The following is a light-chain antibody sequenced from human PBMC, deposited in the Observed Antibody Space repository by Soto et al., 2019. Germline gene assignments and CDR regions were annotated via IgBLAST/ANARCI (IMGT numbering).Light chain of an antibody. CDR1: QSVSSN. CDR2: GAS. CDR3: QQYNNWPPLT. V-gene: IGKV3-15*01. Sequence: ETVLTQSPGTLSLSPGERVTLSCRTSQSVSSNLAWYQQKPGQAPRLLIYGASTRATGIPARFSGTGSGTEFTLTISSLQSEDFAVYYCQQYNNWPPLTLGGGTKVDI. J-gene: IGKJ4*01.